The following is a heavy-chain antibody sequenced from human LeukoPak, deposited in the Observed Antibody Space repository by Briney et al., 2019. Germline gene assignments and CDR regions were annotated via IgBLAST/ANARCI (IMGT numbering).Heavy chain of an antibody. Sequence: GESLEISCKASGYTFSTYWIAWVRQMPGKGLEWMGIIYPSDSETRYSPSFQGQVTISVDKSISTAYMELSRLRSDDTAVYYCARASYYYDSSGYPGYYFDYWGQGTLVTVSS. J-gene: IGHJ4*02. V-gene: IGHV5-51*01. CDR2: IYPSDSET. D-gene: IGHD3-22*01. CDR1: GYTFSTYW. CDR3: ARASYYYDSSGYPGYYFDY.